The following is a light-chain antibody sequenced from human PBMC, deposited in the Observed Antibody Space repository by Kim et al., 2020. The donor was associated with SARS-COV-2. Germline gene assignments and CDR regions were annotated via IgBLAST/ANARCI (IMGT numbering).Light chain of an antibody. CDR3: QVWDSSSDHRVV. V-gene: IGLV3-21*04. Sequence: PGKTARVSCGGNSIGSKSVQWYQQNSGQAPVLVIYYDSDRPAGIPERFSGSNSGNTATLTISRVEAGDEADYYCQVWDSSSDHRVVFGGGTKVTVL. CDR2: YDS. J-gene: IGLJ2*01. CDR1: SIGSKS.